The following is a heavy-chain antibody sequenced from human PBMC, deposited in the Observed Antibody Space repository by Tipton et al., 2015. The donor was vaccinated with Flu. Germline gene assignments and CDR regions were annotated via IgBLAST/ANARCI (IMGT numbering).Heavy chain of an antibody. J-gene: IGHJ4*02. V-gene: IGHV3-48*01. CDR3: ARVSYDFWSGYPFDY. CDR1: GFTFRSHA. D-gene: IGHD3-3*01. CDR2: LTSSGPTV. Sequence: GSLRLSCVGSGFTFRSHAMTWVRQAPGKGLEWVSYLTSSGPTVYYADSVKGRFTISRDNARNSLYLQMDSLRVEDTAVYYCARVSYDFWSGYPFDYWGPGTLVTVSS.